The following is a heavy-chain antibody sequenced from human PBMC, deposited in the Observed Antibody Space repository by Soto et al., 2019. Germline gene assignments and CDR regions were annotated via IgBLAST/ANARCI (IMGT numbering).Heavy chain of an antibody. CDR3: ATSRYCSSTSCYYYYGMDV. V-gene: IGHV5-51*01. CDR1: GYSFTSYW. CDR2: IYPGDSDT. D-gene: IGHD2-2*01. Sequence: GESLKISCKGSGYSFTSYWIGWVRQMPGKGLEWMGIIYPGDSDTRYSPSFQGQVTISADKSISTAYLQWSSLKASDTAMYYCATSRYCSSTSCYYYYGMDVWGQGTTVTVSS. J-gene: IGHJ6*02.